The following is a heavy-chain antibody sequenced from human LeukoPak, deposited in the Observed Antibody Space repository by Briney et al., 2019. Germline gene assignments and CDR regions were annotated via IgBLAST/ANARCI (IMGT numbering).Heavy chain of an antibody. CDR1: GYSVSSGYY. J-gene: IGHJ5*02. Sequence: SETLSLTCTVSGYSVSSGYYWGWIRQPPGKGLEWIGSIYHSGSTYYNPPLKSRVTISVDTSKNQFSLKLSSVTAADTAVYYCARDADFWSGSSFDPWGQGTLVTVSS. CDR2: IYHSGST. V-gene: IGHV4-38-2*02. D-gene: IGHD3-3*01. CDR3: ARDADFWSGSSFDP.